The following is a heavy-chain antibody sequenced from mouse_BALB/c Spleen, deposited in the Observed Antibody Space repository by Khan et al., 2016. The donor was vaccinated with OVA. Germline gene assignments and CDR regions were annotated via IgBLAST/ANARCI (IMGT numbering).Heavy chain of an antibody. CDR2: IYPGTSDT. J-gene: IGHJ2*01. CDR1: GYSFTSYW. V-gene: IGHV1-5*01. CDR3: TRSYDSYYFDY. D-gene: IGHD2-4*01. Sequence: VQLKQSGTVLARPGASVKMSCKASGYSFTSYWMHWVKQRPGQGLEWLGAIYPGTSDTRYNQKVKGQAKLTAVTSASTSYMDLSSLTNEDSAVYYCTRSYDSYYFDYWGQGTTLTVSS.